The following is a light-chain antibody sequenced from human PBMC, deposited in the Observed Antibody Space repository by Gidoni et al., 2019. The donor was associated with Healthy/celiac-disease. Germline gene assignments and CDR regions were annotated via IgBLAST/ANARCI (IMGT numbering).Light chain of an antibody. CDR3: QQRSNWPLT. Sequence: EIVLTQSPATLSCSPGERATLSCRASQSVSSYLAWSQQKPGQAPRLLIYDASNRATGIPARFSGSGSGTDFTLTISSLEPEDFAVYYCQQRSNWPLTFGGGTKVEIK. CDR1: QSVSSY. J-gene: IGKJ4*01. V-gene: IGKV3-11*01. CDR2: DAS.